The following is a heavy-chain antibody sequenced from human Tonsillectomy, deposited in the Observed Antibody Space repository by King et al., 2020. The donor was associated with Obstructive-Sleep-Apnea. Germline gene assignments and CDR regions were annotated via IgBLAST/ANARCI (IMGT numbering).Heavy chain of an antibody. CDR2: IKTKVYGGTR. Sequence: VQLVESGGGLVQPGRSLGLSCAASGFNFRDYAISWFRQAPGKGLEWVGFIKTKVYGGTRQYAASVKGRITISRDDSRSMAYLQMNSLKSEDTAVYYCVRDWGLAEASDAFDVWGQGTMVAVSP. D-gene: IGHD6-13*01. J-gene: IGHJ3*01. V-gene: IGHV3-49*03. CDR1: GFNFRDYA. CDR3: VRDWGLAEASDAFDV.